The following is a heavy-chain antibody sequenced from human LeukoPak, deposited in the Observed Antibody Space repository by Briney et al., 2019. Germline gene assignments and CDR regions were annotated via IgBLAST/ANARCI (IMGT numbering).Heavy chain of an antibody. J-gene: IGHJ4*02. V-gene: IGHV4-38-2*02. CDR3: ASLQTTAMGDY. CDR2: VSHTGST. D-gene: IGHD5-18*01. CDR1: GYSISSGYY. Sequence: SETLSLTCTVSGYSISSGYYWGWVRQPPGKGLEWVGSVSHTGSTFYNPSLKSQVTISVDTSKNQFSLKLSSVTAADTAVYYCASLQTTAMGDYWGQGTLVTVSS.